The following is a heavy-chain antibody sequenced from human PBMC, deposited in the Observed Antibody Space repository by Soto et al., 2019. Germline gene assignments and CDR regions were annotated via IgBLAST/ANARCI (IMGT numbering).Heavy chain of an antibody. CDR3: ARKSLSNFNWFDP. J-gene: IGHJ5*02. Sequence: QLQLVQSGTELKKPGASVKVSCKASGYTFTNYGITWVRQAPGQGLEWMGWINADYGNTNYEQKFXXRXTMTTATSTNTAYMELRSLRSDDTAVYYCARKSLSNFNWFDPWGQGTLVTVSS. CDR2: INADYGNT. CDR1: GYTFTNYG. V-gene: IGHV1-18*04. D-gene: IGHD4-4*01.